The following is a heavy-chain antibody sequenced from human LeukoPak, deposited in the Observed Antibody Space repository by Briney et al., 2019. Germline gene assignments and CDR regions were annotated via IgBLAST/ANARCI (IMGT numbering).Heavy chain of an antibody. CDR1: GFTLRSYA. D-gene: IGHD3-9*01. CDR2: ISFDGGNK. CDR3: ARDQLRYFDYDFDC. J-gene: IGHJ4*02. V-gene: IGHV3-30*04. Sequence: GRSLRLSCAAPGFTLRSYAMHWVRQAPGKGLEWVAVISFDGGNKYYADSVKGRFTISRDNSKNTLYLQMNSLRAEDTAVYYCARDQLRYFDYDFDCWAREPWSPSPQ.